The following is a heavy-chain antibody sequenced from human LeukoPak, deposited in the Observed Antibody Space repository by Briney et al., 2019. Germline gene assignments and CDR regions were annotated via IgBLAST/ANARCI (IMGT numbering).Heavy chain of an antibody. J-gene: IGHJ6*02. V-gene: IGHV4-59*08. Sequence: PSETLSLTCTVSGVSISSYYWSWIRQPPGKGLEGCGYIYYSGSTNDNPSLKSRVTISVDTSKNQFSLKLSSVTAADTAVYYCANTDLGYYYGMDVWGHRTTVTVSS. CDR1: GVSISSYY. CDR2: IYYSGST. CDR3: ANTDLGYYYGMDV. D-gene: IGHD2-2*02.